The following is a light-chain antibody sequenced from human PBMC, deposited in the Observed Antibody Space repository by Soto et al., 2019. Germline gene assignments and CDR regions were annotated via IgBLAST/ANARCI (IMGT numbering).Light chain of an antibody. Sequence: DIELTQSPATLSVSVGERATISCRASQSISSWLAWYQQKPGKAPKLLIYDASSLESGVPSRFSGSTSGTEFTLTISSLQPDDFATYYCQQYHTYRTFGQGTKVDIK. CDR3: QQYHTYRT. CDR1: QSISSW. CDR2: DAS. J-gene: IGKJ1*01. V-gene: IGKV1-5*01.